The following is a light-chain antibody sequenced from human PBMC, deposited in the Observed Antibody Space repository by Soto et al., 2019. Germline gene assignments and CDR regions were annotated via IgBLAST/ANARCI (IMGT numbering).Light chain of an antibody. CDR3: QQSETYPLT. J-gene: IGKJ5*01. V-gene: IGKV1-5*01. CDR1: DSISPW. Sequence: DIQMTQSPSTMAASVGDRVTITCRASDSISPWLAWYQHKPGKAPNLLIYDASTLMSGVPSRFSGSGSGTEFTLTISSLQPGDFATYYCQQSETYPLTFGQGTRLEIK. CDR2: DAS.